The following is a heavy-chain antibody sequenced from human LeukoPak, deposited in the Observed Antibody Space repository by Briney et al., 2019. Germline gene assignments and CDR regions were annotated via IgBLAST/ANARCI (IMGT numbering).Heavy chain of an antibody. Sequence: SETLSLTCTVSGYSISSGYYWGWIRQPPGKGLEWIGSIYHSGSTYYNPSLKSRVTISVDTSKNQFSLKLSSGTAADTAVYYCARGGGARNYKSRSFDYWGQGTLVTVSS. V-gene: IGHV4-38-2*02. J-gene: IGHJ4*02. CDR2: IYHSGST. CDR1: GYSISSGYY. CDR3: ARGGGARNYKSRSFDY. D-gene: IGHD1-14*01.